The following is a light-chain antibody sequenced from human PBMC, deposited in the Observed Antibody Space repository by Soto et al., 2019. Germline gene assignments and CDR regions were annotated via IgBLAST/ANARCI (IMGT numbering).Light chain of an antibody. Sequence: DIQMTQSPSSLSASVGDRVTITCRASQSISSYLNWYQQKPGKAPKLLIYAASSLQSGVPSRFSGSGSGTEFTLTISSLQPDDFATYYCQQYNSYSITFGQGTRLE. CDR1: QSISSY. J-gene: IGKJ5*01. V-gene: IGKV1-39*01. CDR3: QQYNSYSIT. CDR2: AAS.